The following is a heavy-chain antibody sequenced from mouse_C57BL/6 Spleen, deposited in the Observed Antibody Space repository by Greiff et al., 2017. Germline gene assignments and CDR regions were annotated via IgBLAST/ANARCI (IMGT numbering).Heavy chain of an antibody. V-gene: IGHV1-81*01. CDR2: IYPRSGNT. J-gene: IGHJ2*01. Sequence: VQLQQSGAELARPGASVKLSCKASGYTFTSYGISWVKQRTGQGLEWIGEIYPRSGNTYYNEKFKGKATLTADKSSSPAYMELRSLTSEDSAVYFCARMGITGTGRDYWGQGTTLTVSS. D-gene: IGHD4-1*01. CDR1: GYTFTSYG. CDR3: ARMGITGTGRDY.